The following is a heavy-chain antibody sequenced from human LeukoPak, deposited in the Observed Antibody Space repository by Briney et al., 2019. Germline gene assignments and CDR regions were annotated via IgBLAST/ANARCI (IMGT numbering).Heavy chain of an antibody. J-gene: IGHJ3*02. D-gene: IGHD3-10*01. CDR3: ARDYYGSGSYYNSDAFDI. V-gene: IGHV1-18*01. CDR2: ISAYNGNT. Sequence: GAPVKVSCKASGYTFTSYGISWVRQAPGQGLEWMGWISAYNGNTNYAQKLQGRVTMTTDTSTSTAYMELRSLRSDDTAVYYCARDYYGSGSYYNSDAFDIWGQGTMVTVSS. CDR1: GYTFTSYG.